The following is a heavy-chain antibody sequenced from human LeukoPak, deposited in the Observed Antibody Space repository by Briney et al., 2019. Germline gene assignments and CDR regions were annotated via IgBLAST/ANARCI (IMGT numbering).Heavy chain of an antibody. CDR2: INHSGST. V-gene: IGHV4-34*01. J-gene: IGHJ5*02. CDR3: ARGTPTPYDYVWGSYRGQWFDP. Sequence: SETLSLTCAVYGGSFSGCYWSWIRQPPGKGLEWIGEINHSGSTNYNPSLKSRVTISVDTSKNQFSLKLSSVTAADTAVYYCARGTPTPYDYVWGSYRGQWFDPWGQGTLVTVSS. CDR1: GGSFSGCY. D-gene: IGHD3-16*02.